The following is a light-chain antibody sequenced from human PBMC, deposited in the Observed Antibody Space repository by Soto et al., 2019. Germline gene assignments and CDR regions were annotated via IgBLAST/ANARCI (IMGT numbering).Light chain of an antibody. Sequence: DIQMTQSPSSLSASVGDRVTIACQASQDISKYLNWYQFRPGQAPKLLIYDASNLETGVPSRFRGSGSGTHFSLTITSLQPEDVAIYYRHQYDNLLALTFGGGTKVQIK. V-gene: IGKV1-33*01. J-gene: IGKJ4*01. CDR1: QDISKY. CDR3: HQYDNLLALT. CDR2: DAS.